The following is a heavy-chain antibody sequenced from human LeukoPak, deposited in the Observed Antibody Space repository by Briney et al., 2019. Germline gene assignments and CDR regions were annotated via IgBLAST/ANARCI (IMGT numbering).Heavy chain of an antibody. Sequence: GGSLRLSCAASGFTFSSYAMHWVRQAPCKGLEWVAVISYDGSNKYYADSVKGRFTISRDNSKNTLYLQMNSLRAEDTTVYYCAREGGNYDFWSGYYLIDYWGQGTLVTVSS. V-gene: IGHV3-30-3*01. CDR1: GFTFSSYA. CDR3: AREGGNYDFWSGYYLIDY. CDR2: ISYDGSNK. D-gene: IGHD3-3*01. J-gene: IGHJ4*02.